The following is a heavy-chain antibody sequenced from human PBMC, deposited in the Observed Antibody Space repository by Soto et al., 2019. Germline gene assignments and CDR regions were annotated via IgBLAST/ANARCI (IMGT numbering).Heavy chain of an antibody. J-gene: IGHJ4*02. D-gene: IGHD3-9*01. CDR1: GGTFSSNA. V-gene: IGHV1-69*06. CDR3: AVTVTGSRSPLAH. CDR2: IIPIYASP. Sequence: QVQLVQSGAEVKKPGSSVKVSRKASGGTFSSNAIRWVRQAPGQGLEWMGGIIPIYASPNYAQNFQGRVTVTADKATSTAYLEWSRLKFADSAIYDCAVTVTGSRSPLAHWGRGTLVIVSS.